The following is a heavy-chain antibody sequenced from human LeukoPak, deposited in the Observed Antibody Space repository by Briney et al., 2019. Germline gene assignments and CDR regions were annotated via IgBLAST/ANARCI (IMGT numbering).Heavy chain of an antibody. D-gene: IGHD2-2*03. J-gene: IGHJ5*02. Sequence: EASVKVSCKASGSTFTSYGISWVRQAPGQGLEWMGWISAYNGNTNYAQKLQGRVTMTTDTSTSTAYMELRSLRSDDTAVYYCARDRGVDIVVVPAAIGFDPWGQGTLVTVSS. CDR2: ISAYNGNT. CDR3: ARDRGVDIVVVPAAIGFDP. V-gene: IGHV1-18*01. CDR1: GSTFTSYG.